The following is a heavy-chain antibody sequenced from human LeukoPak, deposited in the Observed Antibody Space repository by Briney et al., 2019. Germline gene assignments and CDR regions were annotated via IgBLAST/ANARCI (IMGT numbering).Heavy chain of an antibody. V-gene: IGHV4-39*07. J-gene: IGHJ4*02. CDR1: GGSISSGGYY. D-gene: IGHD3-10*01. CDR3: ARVLFYGSGSYHFDY. CDR2: IYHDGST. Sequence: SETLSLTCTVSGGSISSGGYYWSWIRQPPGKGLEWVGNIYHDGSTYYNPSLKSRVSISVDTSKNQFSLKLTSVTAADTAVYYCARVLFYGSGSYHFDYWGQGTLVTVSS.